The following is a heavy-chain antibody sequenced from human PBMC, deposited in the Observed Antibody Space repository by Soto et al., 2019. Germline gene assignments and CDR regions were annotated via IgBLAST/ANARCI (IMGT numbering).Heavy chain of an antibody. J-gene: IGHJ4*02. CDR1: GYTFSTFG. Sequence: ASLKVSCKASGYTFSTFGISWVRQAPGQGLEWMGWISTHNGDTKYAQKFQGRVTVTTDTSTSTAYMELRSLRSDDTAVYHCAREYCSGGSCYGVDYWGPGTLVPVSS. D-gene: IGHD2-15*01. V-gene: IGHV1-18*01. CDR3: AREYCSGGSCYGVDY. CDR2: ISTHNGDT.